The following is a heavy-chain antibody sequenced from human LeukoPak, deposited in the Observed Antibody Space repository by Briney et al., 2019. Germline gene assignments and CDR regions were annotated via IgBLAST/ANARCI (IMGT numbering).Heavy chain of an antibody. CDR1: GFTFSSYS. D-gene: IGHD3-3*01. CDR2: ISSSSSTI. Sequence: GGSLRLSCAASGFTFSSYSMNWVRQAPGKGLEWVSYISSSSSTIYYADSVKGRLTISRDNAKNSLYLQMHSLRAEDTAVYYCARDPNGVYFDYWGQGTLVTVSS. CDR3: ARDPNGVYFDY. V-gene: IGHV3-48*01. J-gene: IGHJ4*02.